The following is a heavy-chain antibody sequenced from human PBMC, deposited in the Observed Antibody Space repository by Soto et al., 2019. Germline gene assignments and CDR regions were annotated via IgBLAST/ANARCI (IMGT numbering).Heavy chain of an antibody. CDR2: ISSSGNII. Sequence: EVQLVESGGGLVQPGGSLRLSCAASGFTFSSYEMNWVRQAPGKGLEWVSYISSSGNIIYYADSVKGRFTISRDNAKNSLYLQMDSLRAEDTAVYYCARINSIAPPGFYFDYWGQGTPVTVSS. D-gene: IGHD6-13*01. V-gene: IGHV3-48*03. CDR3: ARINSIAPPGFYFDY. CDR1: GFTFSSYE. J-gene: IGHJ4*02.